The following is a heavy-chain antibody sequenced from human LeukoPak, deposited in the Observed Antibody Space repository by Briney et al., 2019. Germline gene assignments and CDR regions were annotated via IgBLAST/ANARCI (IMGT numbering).Heavy chain of an antibody. D-gene: IGHD6-6*01. Sequence: PGGSLRLSCAASGFTFSSYWMNWVRQTPGKGLEWVSSMSILSGITYYAESVKGRFTVSRDNAKNLLHLQMNSLRVEDTAIYYCAREFEYSTSGAGYWGQGTLVTVSS. CDR3: AREFEYSTSGAGY. J-gene: IGHJ4*02. CDR1: GFTFSSYW. CDR2: MSILSGIT. V-gene: IGHV3-21*01.